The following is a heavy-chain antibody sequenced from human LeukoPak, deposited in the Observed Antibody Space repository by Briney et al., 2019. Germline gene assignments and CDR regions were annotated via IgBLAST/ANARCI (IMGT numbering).Heavy chain of an antibody. Sequence: GSSVTVSCKASGGTFSSYAISWVRQAPGQGLEWMGGIIPIFGTANYAQKFQGRVTITTDESTSTAYMELSSLRSEDTAVYYCARDRGGIAAAGGLDYWGQGTLVTVSS. J-gene: IGHJ4*02. CDR2: IIPIFGTA. CDR1: GGTFSSYA. CDR3: ARDRGGIAAAGGLDY. V-gene: IGHV1-69*05. D-gene: IGHD6-13*01.